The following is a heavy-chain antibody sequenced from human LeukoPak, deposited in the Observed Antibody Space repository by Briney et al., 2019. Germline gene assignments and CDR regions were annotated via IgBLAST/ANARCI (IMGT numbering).Heavy chain of an antibody. J-gene: IGHJ4*02. CDR3: ARSIALSYFDY. Sequence: SETLSLTCTVSGGSISSSSYYWGWIRQPPGKGLEWIGSIYYSGSTNYNPSLKSRVTISVDTSKNQFSLKLSSVTAADTAVYYCARSIALSYFDYWGQGTLVTVSS. CDR1: GGSISSSSYY. CDR2: IYYSGST. V-gene: IGHV4-39*07. D-gene: IGHD6-6*01.